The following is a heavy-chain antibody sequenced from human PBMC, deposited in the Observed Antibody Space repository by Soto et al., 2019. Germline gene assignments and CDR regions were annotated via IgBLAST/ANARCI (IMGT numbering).Heavy chain of an antibody. CDR3: ARLGFLEWLLPYGMDV. D-gene: IGHD3-3*01. CDR2: IYPGDSDT. V-gene: IGHV5-51*01. Sequence: PGQSLKISCKGSGYSLTSYWIGWVRQMPEKGLEWMGIIYPGDSDTRYRPSFQGQVTISADKSISTAYLQWSSLKASDTAMYYCARLGFLEWLLPYGMDVWGQGTTVTVSS. J-gene: IGHJ6*02. CDR1: GYSLTSYW.